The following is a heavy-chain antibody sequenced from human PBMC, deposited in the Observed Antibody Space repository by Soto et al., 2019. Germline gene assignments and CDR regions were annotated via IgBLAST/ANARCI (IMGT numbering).Heavy chain of an antibody. CDR3: ARDHHSYYDTSGYYPYFDF. CDR2: IYYTGST. D-gene: IGHD3-22*01. V-gene: IGHV4-61*01. CDR1: GGSVNTAPYH. J-gene: IGHJ4*02. Sequence: SETLSLTCTVSGGSVNTAPYHWSWIRQSPRNGLEWIGNIYYTGSTNYNPSFESRVAISLDTSNNQFSLRLTSLTAADTAVYFCARDHHSYYDTSGYYPYFDFWGQGTLVTVSP.